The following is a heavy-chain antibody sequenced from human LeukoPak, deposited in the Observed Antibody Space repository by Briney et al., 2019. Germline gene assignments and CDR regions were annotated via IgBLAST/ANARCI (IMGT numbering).Heavy chain of an antibody. Sequence: GGSLRLSCAASGFTFSSYGMHWVRQAPGKGLEWVAVISYDGSNKYYADSVKGRFTISRDNSKNTLYLQMNSLRAEDTAVYYCAKDRGGGTYYYGMDVWGKGTPVTVSS. CDR2: ISYDGSNK. D-gene: IGHD1-1*01. CDR1: GFTFSSYG. J-gene: IGHJ6*04. CDR3: AKDRGGGTYYYGMDV. V-gene: IGHV3-30*18.